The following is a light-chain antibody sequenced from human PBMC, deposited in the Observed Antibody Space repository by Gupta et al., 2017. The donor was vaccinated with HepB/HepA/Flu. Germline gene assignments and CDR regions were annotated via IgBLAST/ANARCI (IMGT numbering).Light chain of an antibody. CDR2: QDS. J-gene: IGLJ2*01. V-gene: IGLV3-1*01. Sequence: SYELTQPPSVSVSPGQTASITCSGDKLGDKYACWYQQKPGQSPVLVIYQDSKRPSGIPERFSGSNSGTTATLTISGTPAMDEADYYCQAWDSSTGVVFGGGTKLTVL. CDR3: QAWDSSTGVV. CDR1: KLGDKY.